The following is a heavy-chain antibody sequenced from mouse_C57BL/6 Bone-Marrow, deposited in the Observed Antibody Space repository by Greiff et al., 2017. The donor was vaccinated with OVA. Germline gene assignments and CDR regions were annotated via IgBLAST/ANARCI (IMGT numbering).Heavy chain of an antibody. Sequence: QVQLQQPGAELVKPGASVKLSCKTSGCTFTSYWMHWVKQRPGQGLEWIGMIHPNSGSTNYNEKFKSKATLTVDKSSSTAYMQLSSLTSEDSAVYYCARGGFYYSNYVGWYFDVWGTGTTVTVSS. D-gene: IGHD2-5*01. V-gene: IGHV1-64*01. CDR3: ARGGFYYSNYVGWYFDV. J-gene: IGHJ1*03. CDR1: GCTFTSYW. CDR2: IHPNSGST.